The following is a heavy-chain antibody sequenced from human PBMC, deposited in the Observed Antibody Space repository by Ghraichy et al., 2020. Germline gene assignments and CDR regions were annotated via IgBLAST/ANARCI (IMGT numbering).Heavy chain of an antibody. CDR3: ARDIKSSSWSYYYYAMDV. CDR1: GFTFSTYS. Sequence: LSLTCTASGFTFSTYSMNWVRQAPGKGLEWVAVISYDGIAKYYADSVRGRFTISRDNSKNTLWLQMNSLRAEDTAVYYCARDIKSSSWSYYYYAMDVWGQGTTVTVSS. CDR2: ISYDGIAK. D-gene: IGHD6-13*01. V-gene: IGHV3-30-3*01. J-gene: IGHJ6*02.